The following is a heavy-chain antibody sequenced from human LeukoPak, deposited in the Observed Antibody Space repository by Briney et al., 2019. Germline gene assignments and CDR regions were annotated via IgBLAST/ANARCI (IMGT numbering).Heavy chain of an antibody. V-gene: IGHV3-21*01. Sequence: KPGESLRLSCAASGFSFSTYNMNWVRQAPGKGLEWVSSITTSSTYIYYADSVKGRFTISRDNAKNSLYLQMNSLRAEDTAVYYCAELGITMIGGVWGKGTTVTISS. D-gene: IGHD3-10*02. J-gene: IGHJ6*04. CDR2: ITTSSTYI. CDR3: AELGITMIGGV. CDR1: GFSFSTYN.